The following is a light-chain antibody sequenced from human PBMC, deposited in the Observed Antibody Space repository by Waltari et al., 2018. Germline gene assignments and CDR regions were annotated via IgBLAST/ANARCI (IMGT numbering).Light chain of an antibody. J-gene: IGLJ2*01. V-gene: IGLV3-27*01. Sequence: SYELTQPSSVSVSPGQAARITCSGDVLATKNARWFQQKPGQAPVLVIYKDGERPSGIPERFSGSSSGTTVTLTISGAQVEDEADYYCYSATDNNLVFGGGTKLTVL. CDR1: VLATKN. CDR3: YSATDNNLV. CDR2: KDG.